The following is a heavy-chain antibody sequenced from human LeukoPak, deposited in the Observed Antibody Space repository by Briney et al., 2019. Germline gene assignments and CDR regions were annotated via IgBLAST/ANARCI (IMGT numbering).Heavy chain of an antibody. D-gene: IGHD2-2*01. CDR3: ARSYCSSTSCSNWFDP. CDR2: IYYSGST. V-gene: IGHV4-31*03. Sequence: SETLSHTCTVSGGSISSGGYYWSWIRQHPGKGLEWIGYIYYSGSTYYNPSLKSRVTISVDTSKNQFSLKLSSVTAADTAVYYCARSYCSSTSCSNWFDPWGQGTLVTVPS. CDR1: GGSISSGGYY. J-gene: IGHJ5*02.